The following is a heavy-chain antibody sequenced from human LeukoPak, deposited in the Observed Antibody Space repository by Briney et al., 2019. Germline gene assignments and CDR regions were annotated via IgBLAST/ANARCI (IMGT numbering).Heavy chain of an antibody. V-gene: IGHV1-69*05. J-gene: IGHJ5*02. D-gene: IGHD3-22*01. Sequence: SVKISCKASGGTFSSYAISWVRQAPGQGLEWMGGIIPIFGTANYAQKFQGRVTITTDESTSTAYMELSGLRSEDTAVYYCARGGYYYDSSGYELEYNWFDPWGQGTLVTVSS. CDR3: ARGGYYYDSSGYELEYNWFDP. CDR2: IIPIFGTA. CDR1: GGTFSSYA.